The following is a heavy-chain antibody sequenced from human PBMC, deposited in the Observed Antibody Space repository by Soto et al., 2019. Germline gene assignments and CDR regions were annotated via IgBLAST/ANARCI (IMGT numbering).Heavy chain of an antibody. CDR3: AKDLDFWSGTDYYFDY. V-gene: IGHV3-23*01. D-gene: IGHD3-3*01. CDR2: ISGSGGST. J-gene: IGHJ4*02. CDR1: GFTFSSYA. Sequence: EVQLLESGGGLVQPGGSLRLSCAASGFTFSSYAMSWVRQAPGKGLEWVSAISGSGGSTYYADSVKGRFTISRDNSKNTLYLQMNSLRAEDMAVYYCAKDLDFWSGTDYYFDYWGQGTLVTVSS.